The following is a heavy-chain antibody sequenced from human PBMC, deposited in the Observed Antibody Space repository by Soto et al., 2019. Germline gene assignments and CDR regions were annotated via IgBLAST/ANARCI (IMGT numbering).Heavy chain of an antibody. Sequence: QVQLVESGGGVVQPGRSLRLSCAASGFTFSSYGMHWVRQAPGKGLEWVAVILYDGSNKYYADSVKGRFTISRDNSKNTLYLQMNSLRAEDTAVYYCAKDRTVAARRRGNWFDPWGQGTLVTVSS. CDR2: ILYDGSNK. CDR1: GFTFSSYG. D-gene: IGHD6-6*01. V-gene: IGHV3-30*18. CDR3: AKDRTVAARRRGNWFDP. J-gene: IGHJ5*02.